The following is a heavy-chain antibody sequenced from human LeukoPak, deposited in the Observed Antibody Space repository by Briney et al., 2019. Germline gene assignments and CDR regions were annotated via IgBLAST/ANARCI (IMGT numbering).Heavy chain of an antibody. D-gene: IGHD3-10*02. CDR2: ISSSGSTI. V-gene: IGHV3-48*04. CDR1: GFTFSSYS. J-gene: IGHJ6*04. Sequence: GGSLKLSCAASGFTFSSYSMNWVRQAPGKGLEWVSYISSSGSTIYYADSVKGRFTISRDNAKNSLYLQMNSLRAEDTAVYYCAELSITMIGGVWGKGTTVTISS. CDR3: AELSITMIGGV.